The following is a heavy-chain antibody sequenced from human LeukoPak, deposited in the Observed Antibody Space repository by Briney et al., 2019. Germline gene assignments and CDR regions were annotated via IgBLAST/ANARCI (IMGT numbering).Heavy chain of an antibody. CDR3: ARADSSGYYLGY. CDR2: IGTAGDT. Sequence: GGSLRLSCAASGFTFSSYDMHWAPKPKGKGWNWVSAIGTAGDTYYPGSVKGRFTISRENAKNSLYLQMNSLRAGDTAVYYCARADSSGYYLGYWGQGTLVTVSS. V-gene: IGHV3-13*01. D-gene: IGHD3-22*01. CDR1: GFTFSSYD. J-gene: IGHJ4*02.